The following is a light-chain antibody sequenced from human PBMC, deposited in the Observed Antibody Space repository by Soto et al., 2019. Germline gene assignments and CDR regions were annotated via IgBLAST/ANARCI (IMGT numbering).Light chain of an antibody. CDR1: QGIGNS. Sequence: IQMTQSPSSLSASVGDRVIITCRASQGIGNSLAWYQQKAGRVPTLLMHSASTLLSGVPSRFSGSGSGTAFTLTISSLQPEAVATYYCQKYDSAPWTFGQGTKVDIK. J-gene: IGKJ1*01. V-gene: IGKV1-27*01. CDR2: SAS. CDR3: QKYDSAPWT.